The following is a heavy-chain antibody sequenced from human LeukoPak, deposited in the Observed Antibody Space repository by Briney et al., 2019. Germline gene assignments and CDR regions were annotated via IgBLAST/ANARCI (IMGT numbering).Heavy chain of an antibody. V-gene: IGHV3-48*04. J-gene: IGHJ4*02. Sequence: GGSLRLSCAASGFTFSSYSMNWVRQAPGKGLEWVSYISSSSSTIYYADSVKGRFTISRDNAKNSLYLQMNSLRAEDTAVYYCARDKEEIVVVINPYDYWGQGTLVTVSS. CDR1: GFTFSSYS. D-gene: IGHD3-22*01. CDR3: ARDKEEIVVVINPYDY. CDR2: ISSSSSTI.